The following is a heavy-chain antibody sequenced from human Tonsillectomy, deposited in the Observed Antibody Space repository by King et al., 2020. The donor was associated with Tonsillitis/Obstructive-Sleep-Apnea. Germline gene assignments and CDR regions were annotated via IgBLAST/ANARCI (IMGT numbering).Heavy chain of an antibody. CDR2: IYPDDSDS. V-gene: IGHV5-51*03. D-gene: IGHD3-22*01. Sequence: QLVQSGAEVKKPGESLKISCQGSGYSFTNHLIGWVRQMPGKGLEWMGIIYPDDSDSRYSPSFQGQVTFSADKSINTVYLQWGSLKTSDTAIYFCARDSRSVVYNWYFDLWGRGTLVTVSS. CDR3: ARDSRSVVYNWYFDL. CDR1: GYSFTNHL. J-gene: IGHJ2*01.